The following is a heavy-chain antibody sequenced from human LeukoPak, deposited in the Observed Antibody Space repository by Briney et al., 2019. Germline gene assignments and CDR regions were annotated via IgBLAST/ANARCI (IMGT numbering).Heavy chain of an antibody. CDR2: ISGSGGST. Sequence: GGSLRLSCAASGFTFSNYAMSWVRQAPGKGLEWVSAISGSGGSTYYADSVKGRFTISRDNSKNTLYLQMNSLRAEDTAVYYCARDYFAVTPYYYYMDVWGKGTTVTVSS. J-gene: IGHJ6*03. CDR3: ARDYFAVTPYYYYMDV. D-gene: IGHD4-11*01. V-gene: IGHV3-23*01. CDR1: GFTFSNYA.